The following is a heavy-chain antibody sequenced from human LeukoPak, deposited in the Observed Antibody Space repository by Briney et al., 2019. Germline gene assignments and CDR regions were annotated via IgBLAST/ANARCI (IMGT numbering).Heavy chain of an antibody. CDR3: ARGGPTVGGVPAGICNN. CDR2: ITSGGSFI. Sequence: KPGGSLRLSCAASGFTFSSYWMHWVRQAPGKGLEWVASITSGGSFINYADSVKGRFTISRDNAENSLYLQMNSLRAEDTAIYYCARGGPTVGGVPAGICNNWGQGTLVTVSS. D-gene: IGHD2-2*01. V-gene: IGHV3-21*01. J-gene: IGHJ4*02. CDR1: GFTFSSYW.